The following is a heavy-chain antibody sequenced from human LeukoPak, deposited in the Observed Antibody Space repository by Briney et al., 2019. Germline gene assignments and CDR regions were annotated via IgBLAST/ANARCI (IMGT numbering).Heavy chain of an antibody. CDR1: GYIFTNYW. CDR2: IYPGDSDT. J-gene: IGHJ4*02. Sequence: GESLKISCKGSGYIFTNYWIAWVRQMPGKGLEWMGIIYPGDSDTRYSPSFQGQVTISADKSISTAYLQWSSLKASDTAMYYCARQGVRASAGTGTIDYWGQGTLVTVSS. V-gene: IGHV5-51*01. CDR3: ARQGVRASAGTGTIDY. D-gene: IGHD6-13*01.